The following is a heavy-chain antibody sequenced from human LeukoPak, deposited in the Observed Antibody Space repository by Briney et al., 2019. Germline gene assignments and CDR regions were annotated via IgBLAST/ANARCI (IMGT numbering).Heavy chain of an antibody. V-gene: IGHV4-39*07. D-gene: IGHD3-22*01. CDR1: GGSISSSSYY. CDR3: ARLTMIVVVNDYYMDV. Sequence: SETLSLTCTVSGGSISSSSYYWGWIRQPPGKGLEWIGSIYYSGSTYYNPSLKSRVTISVDTSKNQFSLKLSSVTAADTAVYYCARLTMIVVVNDYYMDVWGKGTTVTVSS. CDR2: IYYSGST. J-gene: IGHJ6*03.